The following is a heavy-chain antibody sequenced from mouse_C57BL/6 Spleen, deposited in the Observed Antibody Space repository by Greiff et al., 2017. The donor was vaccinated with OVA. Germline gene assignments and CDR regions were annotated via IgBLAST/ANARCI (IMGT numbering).Heavy chain of an antibody. CDR2: IDPETGGT. CDR3: TRVDSNWYFDV. V-gene: IGHV1-15*01. CDR1: GYTFTDYE. Sequence: QVQLQQPGAELVRPGASVTLSCKASGYTFTDYEMHWVKQTPVHGLEWIGAIDPETGGTAYNQKFKGKAILTADKSSSTAYMELRSLTSEDSAVYYCTRVDSNWYFDVWGTGTTVTVSS. J-gene: IGHJ1*03.